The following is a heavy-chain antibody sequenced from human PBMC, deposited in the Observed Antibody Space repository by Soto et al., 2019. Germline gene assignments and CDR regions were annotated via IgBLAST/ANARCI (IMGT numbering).Heavy chain of an antibody. CDR2: IGESGTPT. J-gene: IGHJ6*02. V-gene: IGHV3-23*01. CDR1: GFTFSSYA. CDR3: ARYIPGVRYYGMDV. Sequence: SLRLSCAASGFTFSSYAMKWVRQAPGKGLEWVSLIGESGTPTYYADSVKGRFTISRDNSGNTLFLEMYSLRAEDTAVYYCARYIPGVRYYGMDVWGQGTTVTVS. D-gene: IGHD2-2*01.